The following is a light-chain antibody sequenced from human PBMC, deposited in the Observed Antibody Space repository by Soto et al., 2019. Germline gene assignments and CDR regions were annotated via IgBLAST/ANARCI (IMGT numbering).Light chain of an antibody. CDR3: QQFKSYPLT. V-gene: IGKV1-5*01. Sequence: EIQMTQSPSTLSASVGDRVPITCRASKNINTWVAWYQQKPGKAPKLLIYAASTLQSGVPSRFSGSGSGTDFTLTISSLQPEDFATYYCQQFKSYPLTFGGGTKVDI. J-gene: IGKJ4*01. CDR2: AAS. CDR1: KNINTW.